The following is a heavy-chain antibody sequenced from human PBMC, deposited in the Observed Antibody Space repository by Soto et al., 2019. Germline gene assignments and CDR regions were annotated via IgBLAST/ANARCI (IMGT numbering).Heavy chain of an antibody. CDR2: IYFSGST. CDR3: ARELFGEDALDI. Sequence: QVQLQESGPGLVKPSQTLSLTCTVSGGSISSGGYYWSWIRQHPGKGLEWIGYIYFSGSTYYNPSLKIRVTVTVDTSKDQCSLTLSSVTAADTAVYYCARELFGEDALDIWGKGTKVTVSS. J-gene: IGHJ3*02. V-gene: IGHV4-31*03. CDR1: GGSISSGGYY. D-gene: IGHD3-10*02.